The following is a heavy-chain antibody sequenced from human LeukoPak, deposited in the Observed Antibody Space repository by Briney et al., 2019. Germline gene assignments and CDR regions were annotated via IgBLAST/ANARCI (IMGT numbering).Heavy chain of an antibody. Sequence: SQTLSLTRTVSGGSTSSYYWSWVRQPPGKGLGWIGYIYYSGSTNYNPSLKSRVIISVDTSKNQFSLKLSSVTAADTAVYYCARHQRGNSDAFDIWGQGTMVTVSS. J-gene: IGHJ3*02. CDR3: ARHQRGNSDAFDI. D-gene: IGHD4-23*01. CDR1: GGSTSSYY. CDR2: IYYSGST. V-gene: IGHV4-59*01.